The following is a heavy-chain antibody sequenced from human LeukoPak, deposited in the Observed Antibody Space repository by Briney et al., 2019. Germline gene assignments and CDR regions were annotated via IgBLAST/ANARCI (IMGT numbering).Heavy chain of an antibody. Sequence: GGSLRLSCAASGFSLSSYWMSWVRQAPGKGLEWVANINPDGSNMLYVDSVKGRFTISRDNAKNSLYLQMNNLRAEDTAVYFCVSGFLQWLYWGQGTLVTVSS. D-gene: IGHD3-3*01. CDR2: INPDGSNM. V-gene: IGHV3-7*01. CDR3: VSGFLQWLY. CDR1: GFSLSSYW. J-gene: IGHJ4*02.